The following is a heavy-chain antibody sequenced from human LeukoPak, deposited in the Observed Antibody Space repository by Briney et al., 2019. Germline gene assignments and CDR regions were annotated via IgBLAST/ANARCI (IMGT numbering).Heavy chain of an antibody. J-gene: IGHJ4*02. CDR2: IYSGGST. D-gene: IGHD4-17*01. CDR3: AKPYGDYPGGFFDY. Sequence: GGSLRLSCAASGFTVSSNYMSWVRQAPGKGLEWVSVIYSGGSTYYADSVKGRFTISRDNSKNTLYLQMNSLRAEDTAVYYCAKPYGDYPGGFFDYWGQGTLVTVSS. V-gene: IGHV3-53*01. CDR1: GFTVSSNY.